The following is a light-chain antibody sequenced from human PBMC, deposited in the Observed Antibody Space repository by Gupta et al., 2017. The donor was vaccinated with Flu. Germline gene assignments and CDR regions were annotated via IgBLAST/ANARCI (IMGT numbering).Light chain of an antibody. CDR2: DAS. CDR3: LQDYNFPRT. J-gene: IGKJ1*01. CDR1: QGIRND. V-gene: IGKV1-6*01. Sequence: AIQMTQSPSSLSAFVGDRVTITCRASQGIRNDLGWYQQKPGKAPKLLIYDASSLESGVPSRFSGSGSGTEFTLTISSLQPEDFATYYCLQDYNFPRTFGQGTKVEIK.